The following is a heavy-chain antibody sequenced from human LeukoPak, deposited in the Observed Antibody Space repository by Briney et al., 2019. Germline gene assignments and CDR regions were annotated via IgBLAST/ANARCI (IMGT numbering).Heavy chain of an antibody. Sequence: GASVKVSCKASGGTFSSYAISWVRQALGQGLEWMGGIIPIFGTANYAQKFQGRVTITTDESTSTAYMELSSLRSEDTAVYYCAITLGSTYYYYYYMDVWGKGTTVTVSS. D-gene: IGHD2-2*01. CDR2: IIPIFGTA. J-gene: IGHJ6*03. V-gene: IGHV1-69*05. CDR3: AITLGSTYYYYYYMDV. CDR1: GGTFSSYA.